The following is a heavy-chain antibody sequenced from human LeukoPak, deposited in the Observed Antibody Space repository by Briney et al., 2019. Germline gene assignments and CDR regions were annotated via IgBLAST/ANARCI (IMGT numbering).Heavy chain of an antibody. J-gene: IGHJ4*02. CDR3: ANHLACGSTSCPSFDY. D-gene: IGHD2-2*01. CDR1: GFTFSDYS. V-gene: IGHV3-21*01. CDR2: ISDDSNYI. Sequence: GGCLRLSCAASGFTFSDYSMNWVRQAPGKGLEWVSSISDDSNYIYYADSVKGRFTISRDNAKNSLYLQMNSLRAEDTAVYYCANHLACGSTSCPSFDYWGQGTLVTVSS.